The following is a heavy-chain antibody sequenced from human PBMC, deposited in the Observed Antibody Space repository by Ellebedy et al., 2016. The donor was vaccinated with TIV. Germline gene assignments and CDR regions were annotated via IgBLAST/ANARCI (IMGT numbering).Heavy chain of an antibody. J-gene: IGHJ5*02. CDR3: AREVYGDSLNWFDP. CDR2: ISAYTGDT. D-gene: IGHD4-17*01. V-gene: IGHV1-18*01. CDR1: GYTFSSYI. Sequence: ASVKVSCKTSGYTFSSYIYSWVRQAPGQGLEWMGWISAYTGDTNYAQKFQGRVTMTTDTSTDTAYMELRGLRSDDTAVYYCAREVYGDSLNWFDPWGQGTLVTVSS.